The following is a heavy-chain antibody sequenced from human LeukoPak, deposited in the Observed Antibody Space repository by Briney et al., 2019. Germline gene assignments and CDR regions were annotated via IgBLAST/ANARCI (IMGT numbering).Heavy chain of an antibody. Sequence: SETLSLTCTVSGGSIINFYWSWIRQPPGKGLEWIGHIYYSGSTNYSPSLESRVTISVDTSKNQISLKLSSVTAADTAVYYFARRPPLYISSWKTPAAHVDLWGGSTLVSVSS. V-gene: IGHV4-59*12. CDR1: GGSIINFY. D-gene: IGHD6-13*01. CDR3: ARRPPLYISSWKTPAAHVDL. CDR2: IYYSGST. J-gene: IGHJ2*01.